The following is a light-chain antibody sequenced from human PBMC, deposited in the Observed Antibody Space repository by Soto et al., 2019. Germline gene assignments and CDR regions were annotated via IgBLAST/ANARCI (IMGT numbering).Light chain of an antibody. V-gene: IGKV4-1*01. Sequence: DIVMTQSPDSLAVSLVERATINCKSSQSVLYRSNNKNFLAWYQQKPGQPPKLLIYWASTRESGVPDRFSGSGSGTDFTLTISSLQAEDVAVYYCQQYYSTPLFTFGPGTKVDI. CDR1: QSVLYRSNNKNF. CDR3: QQYYSTPLFT. J-gene: IGKJ3*01. CDR2: WAS.